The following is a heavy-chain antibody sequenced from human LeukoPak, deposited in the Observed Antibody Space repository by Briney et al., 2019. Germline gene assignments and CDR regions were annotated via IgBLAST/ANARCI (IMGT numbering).Heavy chain of an antibody. D-gene: IGHD1-14*01. CDR2: ISSSSSYI. J-gene: IGHJ3*02. CDR3: ARGGGQTTGAAFDI. Sequence: SGGSLRLSCAASGFTFSSYSMNWVRQAPGKGLEWVSYISSSSSYIYYADSVKGRFTISRDNAKNSLYLQMNSLRAEDTAVYYCARGGGQTTGAAFDIWGQGTMVTVSS. CDR1: GFTFSSYS. V-gene: IGHV3-21*05.